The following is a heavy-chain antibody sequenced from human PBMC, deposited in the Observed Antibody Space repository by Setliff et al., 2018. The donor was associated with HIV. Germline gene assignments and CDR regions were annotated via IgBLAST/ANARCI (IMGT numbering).Heavy chain of an antibody. D-gene: IGHD1-26*01. J-gene: IGHJ4*02. CDR3: ARWGSGSYERVFDY. V-gene: IGHV3-7*01. CDR2: IRQDGTDK. CDR1: GASDISYIW. Sequence: PSETLSLTCAVSGASDISYIWWSWVRQAPGKGLEWVAKIRQDGTDKYYVDSVKGRFTISRDNANNLVYLQMNSLRVEDTAVYFCARWGSGSYERVFDYWGQGMLVTVSS.